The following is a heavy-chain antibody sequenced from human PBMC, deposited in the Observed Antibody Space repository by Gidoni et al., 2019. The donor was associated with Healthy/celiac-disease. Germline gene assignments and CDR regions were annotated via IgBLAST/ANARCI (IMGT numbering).Heavy chain of an antibody. CDR2: INHSGST. J-gene: IGHJ4*02. Sequence: QVQLQQWGEGLLKPSETLSLTCAVYGGSFSGYYWSWIRQPPGKGLEWIGEINHSGSTNYNPSLKSRVPISVDPSQNQFPLKLSSVTAADPAVYYCARGRSCPIVPGYVQRQNTPTYFDYWGQGTLVTVSS. V-gene: IGHV4-34*01. D-gene: IGHD3-10*02. CDR1: GGSFSGYY. CDR3: ARGRSCPIVPGYVQRQNTPTYFDY.